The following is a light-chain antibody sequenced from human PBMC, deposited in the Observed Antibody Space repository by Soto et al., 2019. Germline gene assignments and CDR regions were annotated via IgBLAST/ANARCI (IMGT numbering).Light chain of an antibody. CDR2: GVS. CDR1: SSDVGGYNY. J-gene: IGLJ2*01. V-gene: IGLV2-14*01. CDR3: SSYTSGSTRL. Sequence: QSVLTQPASVSGSPGQSITISCTGTSSDVGGYNYVSWYQLHPGKAPELLIYGVSNRPSGVSNRFSGSKSGNTASLTISGLQAEDEADYYCSSYTSGSTRLFGGGTKVTVL.